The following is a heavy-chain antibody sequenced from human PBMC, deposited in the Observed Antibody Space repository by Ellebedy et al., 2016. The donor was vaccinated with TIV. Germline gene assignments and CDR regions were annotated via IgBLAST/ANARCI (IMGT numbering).Heavy chain of an antibody. CDR1: GYTFTGYY. D-gene: IGHD1-26*01. Sequence: AASVTVSCKASGYTFTGYYMHWVRQAPGQGLEWMGWNNPNSGGTNYAQKFQGWVTMTRDTSISTAYMELSRLRSDDTAVYYCARDGGSYSDFDYWGQGTLVTVSS. CDR2: NNPNSGGT. J-gene: IGHJ4*02. V-gene: IGHV1-2*04. CDR3: ARDGGSYSDFDY.